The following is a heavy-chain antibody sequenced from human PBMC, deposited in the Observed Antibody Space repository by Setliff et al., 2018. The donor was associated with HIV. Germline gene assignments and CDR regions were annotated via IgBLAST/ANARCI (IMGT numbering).Heavy chain of an antibody. CDR2: INHSGRT. V-gene: IGHV4-34*01. J-gene: IGHJ6*03. CDR1: GGSFSVYY. CDR3: ARGARLLTGYADRWDYYYMRI. D-gene: IGHD2-8*01. Sequence: TSETLSLTCAVSGGSFSVYYWRWIRQPPGKGLEWIGEINHSGRTNYNPSLKSRITISVDTSKDQFSLKLSSVTAADTAVYYCARGARLLTGYADRWDYYYMRIWGKGTTVTVS.